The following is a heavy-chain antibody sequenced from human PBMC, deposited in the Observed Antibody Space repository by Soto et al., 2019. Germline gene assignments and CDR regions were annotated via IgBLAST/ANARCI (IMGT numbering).Heavy chain of an antibody. D-gene: IGHD1-26*01. CDR1: GFTFSNYG. CDR2: IWHDGNNK. CDR3: ASDLVGASDSYGLDV. Sequence: GGSLRLSCAASGFTFSNYGMHWVRQAPGKGLEWVAIIWHDGNNKYYADSVRGRFIISRDNSKNRLYLQMNSLRAEDTAVYYCASDLVGASDSYGLDVRGQGTPVTVSS. J-gene: IGHJ6*02. V-gene: IGHV3-33*01.